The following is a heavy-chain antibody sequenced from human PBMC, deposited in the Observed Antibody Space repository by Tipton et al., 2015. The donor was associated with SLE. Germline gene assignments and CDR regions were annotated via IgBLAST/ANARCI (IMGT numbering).Heavy chain of an antibody. J-gene: IGHJ4*02. CDR1: AFRFSSYW. Sequence: SLRLSCAASAFRFSSYWMNWVRQGPGKGLEWATRIKEAGSEKYYVDSVKGRFTISRDNANNSLYLQMNSLGAEDTAVYYCACGTGSGSGYWGQGTLVTVSS. CDR3: ACGTGSGSGY. CDR2: IKEAGSEK. V-gene: IGHV3-7*01. D-gene: IGHD1-1*01.